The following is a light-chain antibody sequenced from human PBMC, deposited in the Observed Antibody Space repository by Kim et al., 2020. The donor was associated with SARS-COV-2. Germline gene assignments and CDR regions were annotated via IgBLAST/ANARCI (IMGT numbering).Light chain of an antibody. CDR1: QDISSS. CDR2: DAS. Sequence: AIQLTQFPSSLSASVGDRVTITCRASQDISSSLVWYQQKPGKAPKLLIYDASSLESGVPSRFSGSASGTDFTLTISSLQPEDFASYYCQQFNSYPITFGQGTRLEIK. V-gene: IGKV1-13*02. J-gene: IGKJ5*01. CDR3: QQFNSYPIT.